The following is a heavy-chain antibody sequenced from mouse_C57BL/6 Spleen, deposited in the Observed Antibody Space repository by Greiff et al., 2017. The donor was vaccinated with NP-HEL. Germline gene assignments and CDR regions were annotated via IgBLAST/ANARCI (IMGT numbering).Heavy chain of an antibody. J-gene: IGHJ3*01. CDR3: ARGVYYGNYVFAY. D-gene: IGHD2-1*01. Sequence: VQLQQPGAELVRPGSSVKLSCKASGYTFTSYWMHWVKQRPIQGLEWIGNIDPSDSETHYNQKFKDKATLTVDKSSSTAYMQLSSLTSEDSAVYYCARGVYYGNYVFAYWGQGTLVTVSA. CDR2: IDPSDSET. V-gene: IGHV1-52*01. CDR1: GYTFTSYW.